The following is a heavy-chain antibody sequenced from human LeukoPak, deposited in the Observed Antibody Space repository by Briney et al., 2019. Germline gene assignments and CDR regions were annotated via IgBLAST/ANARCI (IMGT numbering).Heavy chain of an antibody. V-gene: IGHV3-15*01. Sequence: PGGSLRLSCAASGLTFSNAWMSWVRQAPGKGLEWVGRIKRKSDGGTTDYAAPVKGRFTISRDDSKNTLYLQMSSLKSEDTAVYYCTTELDVRPNHYWGQGTLVTVSS. D-gene: IGHD1-14*01. J-gene: IGHJ4*02. CDR3: TTELDVRPNHY. CDR2: IKRKSDGGTT. CDR1: GLTFSNAW.